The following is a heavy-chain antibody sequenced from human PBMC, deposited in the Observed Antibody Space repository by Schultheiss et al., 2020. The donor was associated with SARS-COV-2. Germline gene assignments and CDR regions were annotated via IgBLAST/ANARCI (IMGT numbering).Heavy chain of an antibody. CDR2: ISAYNGNT. CDR1: GYTFTSYG. D-gene: IGHD1-14*01. CDR3: ARGLTIRKSTHLTLNWFDP. V-gene: IGHV1-18*01. J-gene: IGHJ5*02. Sequence: ASVKVSCKASGYTFTSYGISWVRQAPGQGLEWMGWISAYNGNTNYAQKFQGRVTMTRDTSISTAYMELSRLRSDDTAVYYCARGLTIRKSTHLTLNWFDPWGQGTLVTVSS.